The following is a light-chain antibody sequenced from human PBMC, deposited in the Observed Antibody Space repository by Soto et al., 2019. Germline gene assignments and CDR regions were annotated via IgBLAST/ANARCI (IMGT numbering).Light chain of an antibody. CDR2: GDS. V-gene: IGLV1-40*01. CDR3: LSYDSDMSIKRYV. J-gene: IGLJ1*01. Sequence: QSVLTQPPSVSGAPGQRVTISCTGSSSNIGAGRDVHWYQQLPGTAPKLLIYGDSNRPSGVPARFSGSKSGASPSLAITGLLAEDEADYHCLSYDSDMSIKRYVFGTGTKLTVL. CDR1: SSNIGAGRD.